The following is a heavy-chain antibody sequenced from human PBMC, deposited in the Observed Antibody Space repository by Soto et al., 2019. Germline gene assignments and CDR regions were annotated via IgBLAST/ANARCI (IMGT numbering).Heavy chain of an antibody. CDR3: ARADIVVVPAFYYYGMDV. CDR1: GYSFTSYW. V-gene: IGHV5-51*01. CDR2: IYPGDSDT. D-gene: IGHD2-2*01. J-gene: IGHJ6*02. Sequence: PGESLKISCKGSGYSFTSYWIGWVRQMPGKGLEWMGIIYPGDSDTGYSPSFQGQVTISADKSISTAYLQWSSLKASDTAMYYCARADIVVVPAFYYYGMDVWGQGTTVTVSS.